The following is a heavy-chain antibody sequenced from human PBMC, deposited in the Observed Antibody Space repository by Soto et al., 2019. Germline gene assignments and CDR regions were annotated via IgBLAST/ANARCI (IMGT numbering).Heavy chain of an antibody. V-gene: IGHV3-21*01. Sequence: GGSLRLSCAASGFTFSSYSMHWVRQAPGKGLEWVSSISSSSSYIYYADSVKGRFTISRDNAKNSLYLQMNSLRAEDTAVYYCARAEGYSSGWYQKTPGHDAFDIWGQGTMVTVSS. J-gene: IGHJ3*02. CDR3: ARAEGYSSGWYQKTPGHDAFDI. D-gene: IGHD6-19*01. CDR1: GFTFSSYS. CDR2: ISSSSSYI.